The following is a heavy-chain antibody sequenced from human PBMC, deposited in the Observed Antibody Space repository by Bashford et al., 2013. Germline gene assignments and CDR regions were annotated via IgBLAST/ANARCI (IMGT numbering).Heavy chain of an antibody. CDR1: GFTFSSYW. V-gene: IGHV3-74*01. CDR2: INSDGSST. D-gene: IGHD2-2*01. Sequence: GGSLRLSCAASGFTFSSYWMHWVRQAPGKGLVWVSRINSDGSSTSYADSVKGRFTISRDNGKNSLYLQMNSLRAEDTAVYYCARGYCSSVNCWDRFYFYAVDVWGQGTTVTVSS. J-gene: IGHJ6*02. CDR3: ARGYCSSVNCWDRFYFYAVDV.